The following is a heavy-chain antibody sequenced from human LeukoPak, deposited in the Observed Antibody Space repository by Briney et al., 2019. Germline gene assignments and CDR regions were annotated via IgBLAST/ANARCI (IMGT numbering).Heavy chain of an antibody. J-gene: IGHJ4*02. Sequence: SETLSLTCTVSGGSISSHYWSWIRQPPGKGLEWIGYMYYSGSTKYNPSLKSRVTISVDTSKNQVSLKLGSVTAADTAVYYCAGTYDSNGYYPDGRFDYWGQGTLVTVSS. D-gene: IGHD3-22*01. CDR1: GGSISSHY. CDR3: AGTYDSNGYYPDGRFDY. V-gene: IGHV4-59*11. CDR2: MYYSGST.